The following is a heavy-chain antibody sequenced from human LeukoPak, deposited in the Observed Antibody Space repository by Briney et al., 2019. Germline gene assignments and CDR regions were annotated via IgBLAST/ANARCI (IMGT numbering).Heavy chain of an antibody. Sequence: PGRSLRLSCAASGFTFSSYAMHWVRQAPGKGLEWVAVISYDGSNKYYADSVKGRFTISRDNSKNTLYLQMNSLRAEDTAVYYCARDGLHRYCSSTSCYPDYWGQGTLVTVSS. CDR2: ISYDGSNK. CDR3: ARDGLHRYCSSTSCYPDY. D-gene: IGHD2-2*01. J-gene: IGHJ4*02. CDR1: GFTFSSYA. V-gene: IGHV3-30*04.